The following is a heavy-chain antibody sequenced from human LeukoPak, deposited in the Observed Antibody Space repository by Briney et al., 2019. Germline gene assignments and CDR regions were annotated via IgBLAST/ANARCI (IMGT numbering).Heavy chain of an antibody. CDR2: IWYDGSNK. D-gene: IGHD3-22*01. V-gene: IGHV3-33*08. J-gene: IGHJ6*02. CDR3: ARAPYYYDSSGYSYGMDV. CDR1: GFTFSSYG. Sequence: GGSLRLSCAASGFTFSSYGMHWVRQAPGKGLEWVAVIWYDGSNKYYADSVKGRFTISRDNSKNTLYLQMNSLRAEDTAVYYCARAPYYYDSSGYSYGMDVWGQGTTVTVSS.